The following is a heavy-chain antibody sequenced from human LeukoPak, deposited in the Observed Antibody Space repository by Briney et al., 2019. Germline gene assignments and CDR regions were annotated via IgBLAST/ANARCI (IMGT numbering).Heavy chain of an antibody. CDR1: GGSINSGDYY. CDR3: ATTARHCSDY. V-gene: IGHV4-30-4*08. Sequence: SETLSLTCTVSGGSINSGDYYWSWIRQPPGKGLEWIGYIFYSGDTYYNPSLKSRVIISIDTSKNQFSLRLSSVTAADTAVYYCATTARHCSDYWGQGTLVTVSS. J-gene: IGHJ4*02. CDR2: IFYSGDT. D-gene: IGHD6-6*01.